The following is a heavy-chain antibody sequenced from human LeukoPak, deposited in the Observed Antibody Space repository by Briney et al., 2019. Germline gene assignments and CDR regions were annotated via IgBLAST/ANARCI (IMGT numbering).Heavy chain of an antibody. V-gene: IGHV4-4*07. D-gene: IGHD1-26*01. CDR2: IYSSGNT. CDR1: GGSISSFY. CDR3: ARASDWEIFDY. Sequence: SETLSLTCTVSGGSISSFYWSWIRQPAGKGLEWIGRIYSSGNTNYNPSLKSRVTMSVGTSKNQFSLKLSSVTAADTAVYYCARASDWEIFDYWGQGTLATVSS. J-gene: IGHJ4*02.